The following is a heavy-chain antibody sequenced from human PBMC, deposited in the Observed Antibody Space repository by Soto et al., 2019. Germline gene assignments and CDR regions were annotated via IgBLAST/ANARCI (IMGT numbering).Heavy chain of an antibody. D-gene: IGHD5-12*01. CDR3: AKDSGYSGYDVYDYYYGMDV. Sequence: QVQLVESGGGVVQPGRSLRLSCAASGFTFSLYGMHWVRQAPGKGLEWVAVTSYDGSNKYYADSVKGRFTISRDNSKNTLCLQMNSLRVEDTAVYYCAKDSGYSGYDVYDYYYGMDVWGQGTTVTVSS. CDR2: TSYDGSNK. J-gene: IGHJ6*02. V-gene: IGHV3-30*18. CDR1: GFTFSLYG.